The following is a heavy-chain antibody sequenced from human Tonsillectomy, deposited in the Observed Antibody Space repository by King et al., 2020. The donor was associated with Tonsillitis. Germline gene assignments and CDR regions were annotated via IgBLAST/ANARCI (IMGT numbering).Heavy chain of an antibody. J-gene: IGHJ4*02. D-gene: IGHD3-10*01. CDR2: TKSKPYGGAA. Sequence: VQLVESGGGLVKPGRSLRLSGTASGFTFGDYAMSWLRQAPGKGLEWVGFTKSKPYGGAAEYAASVKGRFTISRDDSKSIAYLQMDSLKTEDTAVYYCARETFYYGSGYFDYWGQGTLVTVSS. CDR1: GFTFGDYA. CDR3: ARETFYYGSGYFDY. V-gene: IGHV3-49*05.